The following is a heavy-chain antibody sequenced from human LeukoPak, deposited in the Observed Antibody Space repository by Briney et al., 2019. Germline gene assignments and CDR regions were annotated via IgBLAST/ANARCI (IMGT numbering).Heavy chain of an antibody. CDR3: ARAEGGYGPHYCSGGSCPGIYFDY. D-gene: IGHD2-15*01. Sequence: GGSLRLSCAASGFTFSDYYMSWIRQAPGKGLEWVSYISSSSSYTNYADSVKGRFTISRDNAKNSLYLQMNSLRAEDTAVYYCARAEGGYGPHYCSGGSCPGIYFDYWGQGTLVTVSS. V-gene: IGHV3-11*05. CDR1: GFTFSDYY. CDR2: ISSSSSYT. J-gene: IGHJ4*02.